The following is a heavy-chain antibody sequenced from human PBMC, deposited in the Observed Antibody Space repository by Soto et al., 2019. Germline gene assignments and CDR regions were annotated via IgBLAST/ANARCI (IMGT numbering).Heavy chain of an antibody. CDR3: ARKGRGYQLLQDWFDP. CDR2: IYPGDSDT. Sequence: PGESLKISCKGSGYSFTSYWIGWVRQMPGKGLEWMGIIYPGDSDTRYSPSFQGQVTISADKSISTAYLQWSSLKASDTAMYYCARKGRGYQLLQDWFDPWGQGTLVTVSS. CDR1: GYSFTSYW. J-gene: IGHJ5*02. D-gene: IGHD2-2*01. V-gene: IGHV5-51*01.